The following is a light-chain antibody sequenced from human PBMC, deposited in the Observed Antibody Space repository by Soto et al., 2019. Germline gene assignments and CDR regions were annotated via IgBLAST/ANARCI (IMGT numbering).Light chain of an antibody. CDR1: QGISSY. CDR3: QQYNGLPTWT. J-gene: IGKJ1*01. V-gene: IGKV1-8*01. Sequence: AIRMTQSPSSLSASTGDRVTITCRASQGISSYLAWYQQKPGKAPKLLIYAASTLQSGVPSRFSGSGSGTDFTLTISSLQPDDSATYYCQQYNGLPTWTFGQGTKVDIK. CDR2: AAS.